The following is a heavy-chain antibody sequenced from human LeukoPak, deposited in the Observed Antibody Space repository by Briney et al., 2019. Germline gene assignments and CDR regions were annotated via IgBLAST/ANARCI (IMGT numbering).Heavy chain of an antibody. CDR2: IYYNENT. CDR3: ARQLAAGNDAFDI. V-gene: IGHV4-39*01. CDR1: GVYIYSSTYY. D-gene: IGHD2-15*01. J-gene: IGHJ3*02. Sequence: SESLSLTCTVSGVYIYSSTYYWAWIRQPPGKGLEFIGSIYYNENTYSNPSLRSRLTISVDTSTNQFSLRLNSVTAADTAVYYCARQLAAGNDAFDIWGQGTTVTVSS.